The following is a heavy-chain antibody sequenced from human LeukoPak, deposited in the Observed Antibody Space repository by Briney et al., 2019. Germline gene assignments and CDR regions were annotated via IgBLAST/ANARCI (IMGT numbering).Heavy chain of an antibody. V-gene: IGHV1-69*01. CDR3: ARGGLPGVYYGMDV. Sequence: GSSVKVSCKASGGTFSSYAISWVRQAPGQGLEWMGGIIPIFGTANYAQKFQGRVTITADESTSTAYMELSSLRSEDTAVYSCARGGLPGVYYGMDVWGQGTTVTVSS. J-gene: IGHJ6*02. CDR2: IIPIFGTA. CDR1: GGTFSSYA. D-gene: IGHD5-12*01.